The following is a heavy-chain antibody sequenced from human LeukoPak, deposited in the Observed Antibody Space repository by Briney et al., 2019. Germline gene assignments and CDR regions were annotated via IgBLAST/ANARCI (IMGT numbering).Heavy chain of an antibody. Sequence: NPSETLSLTCAVYGGSFSGYYWSWIRQPPGKGLEWIGEINHSGSTNYNPSLKSRVTISVDTSKNQFSLKLSSVTAADTAVYYCAKDPSQQLVIYYFDYWGQGTLVTVSS. J-gene: IGHJ4*02. CDR3: AKDPSQQLVIYYFDY. CDR1: GGSFSGYY. CDR2: INHSGST. V-gene: IGHV4-34*01. D-gene: IGHD6-13*01.